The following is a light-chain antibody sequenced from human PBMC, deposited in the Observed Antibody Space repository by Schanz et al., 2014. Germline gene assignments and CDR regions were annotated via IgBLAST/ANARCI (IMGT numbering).Light chain of an antibody. Sequence: QTVVTQEPAFSVSPGGTVTLTCGLSSGSVSTTSYSTWYQQTPGQAPRTLIYRTNSRSSGVPDRFSGSILGNKAALTITGAQADDESDYYCVLYMGSGSWVFGGGTKLTVL. CDR3: VLYMGSGSWV. J-gene: IGLJ3*02. V-gene: IGLV8-61*01. CDR1: SGSVSTTSY. CDR2: RTN.